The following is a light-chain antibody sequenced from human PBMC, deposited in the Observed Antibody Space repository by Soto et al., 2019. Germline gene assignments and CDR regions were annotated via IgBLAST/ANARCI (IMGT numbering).Light chain of an antibody. CDR1: SGDVGTYNY. J-gene: IGLJ1*01. Sequence: QSALTQPASVSGTPGQSITISCTGTSGDVGTYNYVSWYLQHSGKAPKRMIDDVSNRPSGVSNRLSGSKSGNTASLTISGLQAEDEAEYYCSSYSSSSTRYAFGTGTKVTVL. CDR3: SSYSSSSTRYA. V-gene: IGLV2-14*01. CDR2: DVS.